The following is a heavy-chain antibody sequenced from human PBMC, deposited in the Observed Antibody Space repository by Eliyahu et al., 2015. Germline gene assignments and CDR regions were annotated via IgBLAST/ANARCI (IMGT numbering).Heavy chain of an antibody. CDR1: GYSINIGYY. CDR3: GRGEGYGRAFDI. V-gene: IGHV4-38-2*01. J-gene: IGHJ3*02. CDR2: VYHNGNT. D-gene: IGHD4-17*01. Sequence: QVQLQESGPGLVKPSETLSLSCAVSGYSINIGYYWGWIRQPPGKGLEWIGSVYHNGNTYYSPSLRSRVTISLDTSKNQFSLKLDSVAAADTAVYYCGRGEGYGRAFDIWGQGTMVSVFS.